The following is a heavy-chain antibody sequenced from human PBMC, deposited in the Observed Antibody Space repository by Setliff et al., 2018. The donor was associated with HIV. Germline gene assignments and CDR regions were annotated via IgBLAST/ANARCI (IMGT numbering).Heavy chain of an antibody. CDR3: ARVFVDTAVLRVLEYYFDS. V-gene: IGHV1-24*01. CDR2: FDPEDGET. CDR1: GYTLTELS. Sequence: EASVKVSCKVSGYTLTELSMHWVRQAPGKGLEWMGGFDPEDGETIYAQKFQGWITMTRDTSISTAYMELSRLRSDGTAVYYCARVFVDTAVLRVLEYYFDSWGRGTLVTVSS. J-gene: IGHJ4*02. D-gene: IGHD5-18*01.